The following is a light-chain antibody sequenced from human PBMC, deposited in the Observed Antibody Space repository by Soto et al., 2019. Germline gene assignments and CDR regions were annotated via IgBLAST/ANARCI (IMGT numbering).Light chain of an antibody. CDR2: GAS. CDR3: QQYGSSPGT. CDR1: QSVSSSY. J-gene: IGKJ1*01. Sequence: EIVLTQSPGTLSLSPGERATLSCRASQSVSSSYLAWYQQKPGQAPRLLIYGASIRATGIPDRFSGSGSGTDFTLTINRLEPEDFAVYYWQQYGSSPGTFGQGTKVEIK. V-gene: IGKV3-20*01.